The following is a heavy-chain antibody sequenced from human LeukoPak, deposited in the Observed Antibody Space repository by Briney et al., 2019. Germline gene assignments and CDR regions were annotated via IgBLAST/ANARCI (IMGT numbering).Heavy chain of an antibody. V-gene: IGHV3-30-3*01. Sequence: GGSLRLSCTASKFTFSTYAMHWVRQAPGKGLEWVAAISYDGTNKYYADSVKGRINISRDNSKNTVYLQMSNVTAEDTAMYHRARDRGGSGWYYLDYWGQGTLVTVSS. CDR2: ISYDGTNK. CDR1: KFTFSTYA. CDR3: ARDRGGSGWYYLDY. D-gene: IGHD6-19*01. J-gene: IGHJ4*02.